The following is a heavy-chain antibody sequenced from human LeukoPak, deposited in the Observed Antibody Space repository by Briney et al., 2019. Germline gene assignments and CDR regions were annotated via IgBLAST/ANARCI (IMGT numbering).Heavy chain of an antibody. Sequence: GRSLRLSCAASGFTFSSYWMSWVRQAPGKGLEWVANIKQDGSEKYYVDSVKGRFTISRDNAKNTLYLQMNSLRAGDTAVYYCARQMPGESTLDYWGRGTLVTVSS. D-gene: IGHD3-16*01. CDR3: ARQMPGESTLDY. V-gene: IGHV3-7*01. CDR1: GFTFSSYW. J-gene: IGHJ4*02. CDR2: IKQDGSEK.